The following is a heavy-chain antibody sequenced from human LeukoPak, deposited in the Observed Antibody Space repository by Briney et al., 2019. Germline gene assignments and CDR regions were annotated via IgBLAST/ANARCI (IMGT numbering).Heavy chain of an antibody. CDR2: IWYDGTNK. CDR1: GFTFSHHA. CDR3: AKDFGGYYYDTSRPDY. J-gene: IGHJ4*02. D-gene: IGHD3-22*01. Sequence: GGSLRLSCATSGFTFSHHAMHWVRQAPGKGLEWVAAIWYDGTNKYYADSLKGRCTISRDNSRNTLYLEMNSLRAEDTAVYYCAKDFGGYYYDTSRPDYWGQGTLVTVAS. V-gene: IGHV3-33*06.